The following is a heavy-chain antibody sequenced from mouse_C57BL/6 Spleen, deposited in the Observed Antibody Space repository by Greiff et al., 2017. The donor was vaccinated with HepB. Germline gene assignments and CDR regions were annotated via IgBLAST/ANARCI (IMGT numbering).Heavy chain of an antibody. V-gene: IGHV1-26*01. Sequence: EVQLQQSGPELVKPGASVKISCKASGYTFTDYYMNWVKQSHGKSLEWIGDINPNNGGTSYNQKFKGKATLTVDKSSSTAYMELRSLTSEDSAVYYGARRGLRGGGYYFDYWGQGTTLTVAS. J-gene: IGHJ2*01. CDR3: ARRGLRGGGYYFDY. D-gene: IGHD2-2*01. CDR1: GYTFTDYY. CDR2: INPNNGGT.